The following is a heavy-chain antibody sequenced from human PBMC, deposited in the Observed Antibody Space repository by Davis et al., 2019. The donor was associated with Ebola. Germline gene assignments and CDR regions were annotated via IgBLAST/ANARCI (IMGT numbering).Heavy chain of an antibody. CDR2: IYHSGST. CDR1: GGSISSGGYS. CDR3: WGYDSSGYRDY. D-gene: IGHD3-22*01. Sequence: PSETLSLTCAVSGGSISSGGYSWSWIRQPPGKGLEWIGYIYHSGSTYYNPSLKSRVTISVDRSKNQFSLKLSSVTAADTAVYYCWGYDSSGYRDYWGQGTLVTVSS. V-gene: IGHV4-30-2*01. J-gene: IGHJ4*02.